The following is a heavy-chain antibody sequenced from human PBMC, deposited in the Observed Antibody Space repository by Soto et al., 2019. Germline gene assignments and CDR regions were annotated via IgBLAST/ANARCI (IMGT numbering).Heavy chain of an antibody. CDR3: AHVYGGYDNFDY. J-gene: IGHJ4*02. V-gene: IGHV2-5*02. Sequence: QITLKESGPTLVKPTQTLTLTFTCSGFSLSTSGVGVCWISQPPGKALEWLALISWDDDKRYSPSLKSRLTITKDTSKSQLVLTMTNMDPVDTATYYCAHVYGGYDNFDYWGQGTLVTVSS. CDR1: GFSLSTSGVG. CDR2: ISWDDDK. D-gene: IGHD5-12*01.